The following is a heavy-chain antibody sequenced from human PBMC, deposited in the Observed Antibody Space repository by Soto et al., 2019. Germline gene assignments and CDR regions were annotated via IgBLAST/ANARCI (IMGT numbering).Heavy chain of an antibody. Sequence: SVKVSCKSSGGTFSSHSVNWVRQAPGQGLEWMGGIIPIFGPANFAKKFQGRVTITADESTTTAYMELSSLTSEDTAVYYCATGSFTSTGGRIGYHYNAMDVWGQGTTVTVTS. CDR2: IIPIFGPA. D-gene: IGHD1-1*01. CDR1: GGTFSSHS. CDR3: ATGSFTSTGGRIGYHYNAMDV. V-gene: IGHV1-69*13. J-gene: IGHJ6*02.